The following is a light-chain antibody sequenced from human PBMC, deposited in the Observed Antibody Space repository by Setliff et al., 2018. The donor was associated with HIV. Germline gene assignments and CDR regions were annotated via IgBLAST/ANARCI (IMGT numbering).Light chain of an antibody. V-gene: IGLV2-14*03. CDR2: DVT. J-gene: IGLJ1*01. Sequence: QCALTQPASVSGSPGQSITISCTGTSSDVGGYNYVSWYQQHPGKVPKLMIYDVTKRPSGSSNRFSGSKSGDTASLTISGLQAEDEADYYCSSYTSSSTYVFGTGTKVTVL. CDR1: SSDVGGYNY. CDR3: SSYTSSSTYV.